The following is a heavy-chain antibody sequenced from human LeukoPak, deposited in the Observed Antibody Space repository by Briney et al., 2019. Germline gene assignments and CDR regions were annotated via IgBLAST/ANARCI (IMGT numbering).Heavy chain of an antibody. J-gene: IGHJ3*02. V-gene: IGHV4-34*01. CDR2: INHSGST. D-gene: IGHD3-3*01. CDR1: GGSFSGYY. CDR3: ATIFGVDDDAFDI. Sequence: SETLSLTCAVYGGSFSGYYWSWIRQPPGKGLEWIGEINHSGSTNYNPSLKSRATISVDTSKNQFSLKLSSVAAADTAVYYCATIFGVDDDAFDIWGQGTMVTVSS.